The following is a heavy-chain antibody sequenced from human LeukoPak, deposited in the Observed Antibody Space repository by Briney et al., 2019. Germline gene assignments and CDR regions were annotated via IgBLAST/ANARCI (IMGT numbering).Heavy chain of an antibody. Sequence: SVKVSCKASGGTFGTYAITWVRQAPGKGLEWMGGIIPFYGITNYAENFQGRVTITADKSTNTAYMEVNSLKSEDAAVYFCARCIQLERRGEYYYYYGMDVWGRGTTVTVSS. CDR1: GGTFGTYA. J-gene: IGHJ6*04. CDR3: ARCIQLERRGEYYYYYGMDV. CDR2: IIPFYGIT. V-gene: IGHV1-69*10. D-gene: IGHD1-1*01.